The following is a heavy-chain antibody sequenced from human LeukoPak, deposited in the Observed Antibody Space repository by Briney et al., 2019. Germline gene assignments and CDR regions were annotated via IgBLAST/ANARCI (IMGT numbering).Heavy chain of an antibody. D-gene: IGHD3-3*01. V-gene: IGHV1-2*02. CDR2: INPNSGGT. J-gene: IGHJ4*02. CDR1: GYTFTGYY. CDR3: ARDHDFWSGYYF. Sequence: ASVKVSCKASGYTFTGYYMHWVRQAPGQGLEWMGWINPNSGGTNYAQKFQGRVTMTRDTSISTAYMELSRLRSDDTAVYYCARDHDFWSGYYFWGQGTLVTVSS.